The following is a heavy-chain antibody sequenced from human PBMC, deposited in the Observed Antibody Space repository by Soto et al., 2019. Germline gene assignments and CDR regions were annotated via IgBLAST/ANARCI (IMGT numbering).Heavy chain of an antibody. J-gene: IGHJ1*01. V-gene: IGHV1-69*08. CDR3: ARDGTYWGGACYPPLDYFQH. Sequence: QVQLVQSGAEVKKPGSSVKVSCKASGGTFSSYTISWVRQAPGQGLEWMGRIIPILGIANYAQKFQGRVTITADTSXXTXYXXLSSLRSEDTAVYYCARDGTYWGGACYPPLDYFQHWGQGTLVTVSS. D-gene: IGHD2-21*02. CDR2: IIPILGIA. CDR1: GGTFSSYT.